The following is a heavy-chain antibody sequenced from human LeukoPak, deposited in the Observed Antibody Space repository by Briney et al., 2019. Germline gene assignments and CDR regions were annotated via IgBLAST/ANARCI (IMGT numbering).Heavy chain of an antibody. V-gene: IGHV3-74*01. Sequence: PGGSLRLSCAASGFTFSSYWIHWVRQAPGKGLVWVSHINSDGSSATYADSVKGRLTISRDNAKNTVYLEMNSLRAEDTAVYYCARGGVGCFDYWGQGALVTVCS. J-gene: IGHJ4*02. CDR3: ARGGVGCFDY. CDR2: INSDGSSA. D-gene: IGHD6-19*01. CDR1: GFTFSSYW.